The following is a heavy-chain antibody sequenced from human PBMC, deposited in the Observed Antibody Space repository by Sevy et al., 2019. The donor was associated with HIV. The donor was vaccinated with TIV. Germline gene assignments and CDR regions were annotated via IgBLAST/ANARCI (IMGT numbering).Heavy chain of an antibody. Sequence: GGSLRLSCAVSGITFSSAWMSWVRLVPGKGLEWLGRIKSETDGGAADYAAAVKGRFTISREDSKGTLYLQRNSLKTEDTAVYYCTTDLGFYSSKWGQGTLVTVSS. CDR3: TTDLGFYSSK. CDR1: GITFSSAW. CDR2: IKSETDGGAA. D-gene: IGHD4-4*01. V-gene: IGHV3-15*01. J-gene: IGHJ4*02.